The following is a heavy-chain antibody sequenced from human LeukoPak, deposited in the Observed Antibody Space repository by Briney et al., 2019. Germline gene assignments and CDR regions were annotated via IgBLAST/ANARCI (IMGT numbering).Heavy chain of an antibody. Sequence: SVKVSCKASGGTFSSYAISWVRQAPGQGLEWMGRIIPILGIANYAQKFQGRVTITADKSTSTAYMELSSLRSEDTAVYYCALAKYYYDSSGHFDYWGQGTLVTVSS. J-gene: IGHJ4*02. CDR2: IIPILGIA. CDR3: ALAKYYYDSSGHFDY. V-gene: IGHV1-69*04. CDR1: GGTFSSYA. D-gene: IGHD3-22*01.